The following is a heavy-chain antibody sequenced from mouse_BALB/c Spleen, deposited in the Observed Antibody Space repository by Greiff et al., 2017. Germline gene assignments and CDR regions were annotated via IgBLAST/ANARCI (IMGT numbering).Heavy chain of an antibody. V-gene: IGHV1-54*01. Sequence: VQLVESGAELVRPGTSVKVSCKASGYAFTNYLIEWVKQRPGQGLEWIGVINPGSGGTNYNEKFKGKATLTADKSSSTAYMQLSSLTSDDSAVYFCAREEVRRGGFDYWGQGTTLTVSS. CDR3: AREEVRRGGFDY. D-gene: IGHD2-14*01. J-gene: IGHJ2*01. CDR1: GYAFTNYL. CDR2: INPGSGGT.